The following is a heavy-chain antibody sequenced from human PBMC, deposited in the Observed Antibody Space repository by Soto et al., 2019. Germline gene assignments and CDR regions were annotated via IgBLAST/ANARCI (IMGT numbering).Heavy chain of an antibody. J-gene: IGHJ5*02. CDR1: GFTFSSYW. D-gene: IGHD6-13*01. V-gene: IGHV3-74*01. CDR2: INSDGSRT. CDR3: ARVLTGSWNGFDP. Sequence: EVQLVESGGGLVQPGESLRLSCAASGFTFSSYWMHWVRQAPGKGLVWVSRINSDGSRTNYADSVKGRFTVSRDNAQNTHYLPMNSLRAEDTAVYYCARVLTGSWNGFDPWGQGTLVTVSS.